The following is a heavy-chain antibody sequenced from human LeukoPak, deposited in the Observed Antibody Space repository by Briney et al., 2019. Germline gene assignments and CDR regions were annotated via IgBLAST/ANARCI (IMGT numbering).Heavy chain of an antibody. V-gene: IGHV3-7*03. CDR3: ARETSQKGAHYMDV. J-gene: IGHJ6*03. D-gene: IGHD3-16*01. CDR2: INQDGSEK. CDR1: GFTFSSYW. Sequence: PGGSLRLSCAASGFTFSSYWMSWVRQAPGKGLEWVANINQDGSEKYYVDSVKGRFTISRDNAKNSLYLQMNSLRAEDTAVYYCARETSQKGAHYMDVWGKGTTVTISS.